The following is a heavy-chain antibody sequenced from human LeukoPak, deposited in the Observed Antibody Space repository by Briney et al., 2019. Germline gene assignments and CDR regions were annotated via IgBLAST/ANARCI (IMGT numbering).Heavy chain of an antibody. CDR1: GFTFSSYA. V-gene: IGHV3-23*01. CDR2: ISGGGLST. J-gene: IGHJ4*02. Sequence: GGSLRLSCAASGFTFSSYAMTWVRQAPGKGLEWVSTISGGGLSTYYADSVKGRFTISRDNSKDMLYLQMNSLTVEDTAVYYCARWGDGKKLDYWGQGTLVTVSS. D-gene: IGHD3-16*01. CDR3: ARWGDGKKLDY.